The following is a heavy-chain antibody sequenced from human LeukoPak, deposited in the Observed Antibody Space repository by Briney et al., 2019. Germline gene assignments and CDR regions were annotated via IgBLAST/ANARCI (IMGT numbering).Heavy chain of an antibody. D-gene: IGHD3-10*01. CDR3: ATSYYYGSGSYYN. J-gene: IGHJ4*02. V-gene: IGHV1-46*01. CDR2: INPSGGST. Sequence: ASVKVSCKASGYTFTSYYMHWVRQAPGQGLEWMGIINPSGGSTSYAQKFQGRVTMTEDTSTDTAYMELSSLRSEDTAVYYCATSYYYGSGSYYNWGQGTLVTVSS. CDR1: GYTFTSYY.